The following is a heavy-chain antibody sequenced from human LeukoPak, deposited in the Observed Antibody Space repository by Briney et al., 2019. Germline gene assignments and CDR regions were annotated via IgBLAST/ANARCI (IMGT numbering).Heavy chain of an antibody. CDR1: GFTFSSYA. Sequence: GGSLRLSCAASGFTFSSYAMSWVRQAPGKGLEWVSTISGSGDSTYYADSVKGRFTISRDNSKDTPYLQMSSVRVDDTAVYYCARGSRSMAFDIWGQGTMVTVSS. V-gene: IGHV3-23*01. J-gene: IGHJ3*02. CDR2: ISGSGDST. CDR3: ARGSRSMAFDI. D-gene: IGHD2-8*01.